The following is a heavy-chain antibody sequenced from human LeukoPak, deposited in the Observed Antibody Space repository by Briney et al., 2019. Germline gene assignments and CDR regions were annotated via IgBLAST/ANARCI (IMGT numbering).Heavy chain of an antibody. J-gene: IGHJ3*02. V-gene: IGHV3-7*01. CDR3: ARLVVITQSDDAFDI. CDR1: GFTFSSYW. D-gene: IGHD3-22*01. CDR2: IKQDGSEK. Sequence: LAGGSLRLSCAASGFTFSSYWMSWVRQAPGKGLEWVANIKQDGSEKYYVDSVKGRFTISRDNAKNSLYLQMNSLRAEDTAVYYCARLVVITQSDDAFDIWGQGTMATVSS.